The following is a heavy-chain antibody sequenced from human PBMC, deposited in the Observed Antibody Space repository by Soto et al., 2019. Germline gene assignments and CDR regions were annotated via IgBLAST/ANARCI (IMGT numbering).Heavy chain of an antibody. CDR1: GFTVSSNH. D-gene: IGHD3-10*01. CDR3: AILWFGEYSY. CDR2: IYSGGST. J-gene: IGHJ4*02. Sequence: PRGSLRHSCAASGFTVSSNHMSWVRQAPGKGLEWVSFIYSGGSTYYADSVKGRFTISRDNSKNTLYLQMNSLRAEDTAVYYCAILWFGEYSYWGQGTLVTVSS. V-gene: IGHV3-66*01.